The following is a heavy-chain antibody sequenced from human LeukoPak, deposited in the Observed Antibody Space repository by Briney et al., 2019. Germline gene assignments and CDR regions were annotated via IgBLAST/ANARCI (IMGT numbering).Heavy chain of an antibody. CDR1: GYTFTSYD. V-gene: IGHV1-2*02. CDR2: INPNSGGT. Sequence: ASVKVSCKASGYTFTSYDINWVRQAPGQGLEWMGWINPNSGGTNYAQKFQGRVTMTRDTSISTAYMELSRLRSDDTAVYYCARDRRNYYDSSGYHNWFDPWGQGTLVTVSS. CDR3: ARDRRNYYDSSGYHNWFDP. J-gene: IGHJ5*02. D-gene: IGHD3-22*01.